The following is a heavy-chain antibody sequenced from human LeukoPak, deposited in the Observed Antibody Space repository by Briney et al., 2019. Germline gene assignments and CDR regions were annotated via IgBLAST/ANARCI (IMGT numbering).Heavy chain of an antibody. Sequence: GGSLRLSCAASGFTFSSYGVHWVRQAPGKGLEWVAFIRYDGSNKYYADSVKGRFTISRDNSKNTLYLQMNSLRAEDTAVYYCAKDREATFDYWGQGTLVTVSS. CDR2: IRYDGSNK. CDR3: AKDREATFDY. D-gene: IGHD1-26*01. V-gene: IGHV3-30*02. J-gene: IGHJ4*02. CDR1: GFTFSSYG.